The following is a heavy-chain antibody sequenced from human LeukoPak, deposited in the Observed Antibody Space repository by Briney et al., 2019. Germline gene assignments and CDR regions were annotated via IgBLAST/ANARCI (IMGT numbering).Heavy chain of an antibody. CDR2: INESGTT. J-gene: IGHJ5*02. CDR3: ARALMTLVRGVPRTTWFDP. CDR1: GGSFSGYC. Sequence: PSETLSLTCGVFGGSFSGYCWTWVRQAPGKGLEWIGEINESGTTNYNTSLNNRVTISVDTSKNQFSLKLTSLTAADTAVFYCARALMTLVRGVPRTTWFDPWGQGTLVTVSS. V-gene: IGHV4-34*01. D-gene: IGHD3-10*01.